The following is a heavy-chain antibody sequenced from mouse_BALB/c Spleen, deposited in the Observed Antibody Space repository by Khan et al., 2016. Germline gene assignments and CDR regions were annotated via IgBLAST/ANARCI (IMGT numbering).Heavy chain of an antibody. CDR1: GYAFSSYW. CDR2: IYPGDGDT. CDR3: VSDGDVDY. J-gene: IGHJ2*03. V-gene: IGHV1-80*01. Sequence: QVQLKQSGAELVRPGSSVKISCKASGYAFSSYWMNWVKQRPGQGLEWIGQIYPGDGDTNYNGKFKGKATLTVDKSSSTAYMQLSRLTSEDAAVYFFVSDGDVDYWGQGTSLTVSS. D-gene: IGHD2-13*01.